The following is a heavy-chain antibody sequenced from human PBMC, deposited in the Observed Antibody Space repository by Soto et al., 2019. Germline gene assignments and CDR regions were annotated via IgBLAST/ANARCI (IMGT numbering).Heavy chain of an antibody. CDR3: AREGAITFGGVIYD. J-gene: IGHJ4*02. CDR2: IYYSGST. D-gene: IGHD3-16*02. CDR1: GGSINSGDYY. V-gene: IGHV4-30-4*01. Sequence: QVQLQESGPGLVKPSQTLSLTCTVSGGSINSGDYYWSWIRQPPGKGLEWIGYIYYSGSTYYNPSLKIRVTISVDPSKNQFSRKLSSVTAADTAVYYCAREGAITFGGVIYDWGQGTLVTVSS.